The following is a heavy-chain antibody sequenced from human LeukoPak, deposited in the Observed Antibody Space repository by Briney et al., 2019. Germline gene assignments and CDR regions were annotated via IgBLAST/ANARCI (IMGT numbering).Heavy chain of an antibody. CDR3: ASASWFGYSAGAFDI. Sequence: PSQTLSLTCTVSGGSISSGSYYWSWIRQPAGKGLEWIGRIYTSGSTNYNPSLKSRVTISVDTSKNQFSLKLSSVTAADTAVYYCASASWFGYSAGAFDIWGQGTMVTVSS. J-gene: IGHJ3*02. CDR2: IYTSGST. CDR1: GGSISSGSYY. D-gene: IGHD3-10*01. V-gene: IGHV4-61*02.